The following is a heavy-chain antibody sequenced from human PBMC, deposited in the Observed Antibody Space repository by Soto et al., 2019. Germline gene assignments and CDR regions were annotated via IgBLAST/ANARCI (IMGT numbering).Heavy chain of an antibody. J-gene: IGHJ3*02. Sequence: QVQLVESGGGVVQPGRSLRLSCAASGFTFSSYAMHWVRQAPGKGLEWVAVISYDGSNKYYADSVKGRFTISRDNSKNTLYLQMNSLRAEDTAVYYCARVGTYSIGWYDAFDIWGQGTMVTVSS. CDR1: GFTFSSYA. CDR3: ARVGTYSIGWYDAFDI. CDR2: ISYDGSNK. D-gene: IGHD6-19*01. V-gene: IGHV3-30-3*01.